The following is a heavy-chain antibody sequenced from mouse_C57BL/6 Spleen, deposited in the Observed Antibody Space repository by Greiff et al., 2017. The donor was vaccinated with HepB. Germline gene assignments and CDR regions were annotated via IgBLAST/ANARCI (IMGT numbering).Heavy chain of an antibody. J-gene: IGHJ1*03. CDR1: GYSITSDY. D-gene: IGHD1-1*01. V-gene: IGHV3-8*01. CDR2: ISYSGST. Sequence: EVQGVESGPGLAKPSQSLSLTCSVTGYSITSDYWNWIRKFPGNKLEYMGYISYSGSTYYNPSLKSRISITRDTYQNQYYLQLNSVSTEDTATYYAARYPSYYGSSTGYFDVWGTGTTVTVSS. CDR3: ARYPSYYGSSTGYFDV.